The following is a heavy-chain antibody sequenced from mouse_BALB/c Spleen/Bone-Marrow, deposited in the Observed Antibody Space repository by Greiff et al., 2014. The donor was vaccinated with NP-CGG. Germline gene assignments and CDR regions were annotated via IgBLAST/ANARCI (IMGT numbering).Heavy chain of an antibody. CDR2: ISNGGTYT. D-gene: IGHD1-1*02. V-gene: IGHV5-4*02. Sequence: EVKLVESGGGLVKPGGPLKLSCAASGFTFSDFYMFWFRQTPEKRLEWVATISNGGTYTYYPDSVKGRFTISRDNAKNNLYLQMSSLKSEDTAMYYCARSGERYGAMDYWGQGTSVTVTS. CDR3: ARSGERYGAMDY. J-gene: IGHJ4*01. CDR1: GFTFSDFY.